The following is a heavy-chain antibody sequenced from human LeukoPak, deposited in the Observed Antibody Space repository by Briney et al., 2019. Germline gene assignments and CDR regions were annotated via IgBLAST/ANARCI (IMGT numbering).Heavy chain of an antibody. CDR3: ARTILVGGYDFWTFDY. CDR2: INHSGST. V-gene: IGHV4-34*01. D-gene: IGHD5-12*01. CDR1: GGSFSGYY. Sequence: SETLSLTCAVYGGSFSGYYWSWLRQPPGKGLEWIGEINHSGSTNYNPSLKSRVTISVDTSKNQFSLKLSSVTAADTAVYYCARTILVGGYDFWTFDYWGQGTLVTVSS. J-gene: IGHJ4*02.